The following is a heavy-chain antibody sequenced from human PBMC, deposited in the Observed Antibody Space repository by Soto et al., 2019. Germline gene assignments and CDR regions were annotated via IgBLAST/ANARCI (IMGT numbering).Heavy chain of an antibody. CDR2: ISAYNGNT. D-gene: IGHD2-2*01. CDR1: GYTFTSYG. CDR3: ARGSCSSTSGYGYYYYYMDV. V-gene: IGHV1-18*01. J-gene: IGHJ6*03. Sequence: QVQLVQSGAEVKKPGASVKVSCKASGYTFTSYGISWVRQAPGQGLEWMGWISAYNGNTNYAQKLQGRVTMTTDTSTSTAYMELMSLRSDDTAVYYCARGSCSSTSGYGYYYYYMDVWGKGTTVTVSS.